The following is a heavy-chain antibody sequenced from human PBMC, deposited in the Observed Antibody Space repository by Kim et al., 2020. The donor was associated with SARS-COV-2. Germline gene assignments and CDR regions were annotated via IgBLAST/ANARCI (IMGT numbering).Heavy chain of an antibody. CDR2: ISAYNGNT. D-gene: IGHD3-9*01. CDR1: GYTFTSYG. J-gene: IGHJ6*02. V-gene: IGHV1-18*01. CDR3: ARGESLLRYFDWSRGGYGMDV. Sequence: ASVKVSCKASGYTFTSYGISWVRQAPGQGLEWMGWISAYNGNTNYGQKLQGRVTMTTDTSTSTAYMELRSLRSDDTAVYYCARGESLLRYFDWSRGGYGMDVWGQGTTVTVSS.